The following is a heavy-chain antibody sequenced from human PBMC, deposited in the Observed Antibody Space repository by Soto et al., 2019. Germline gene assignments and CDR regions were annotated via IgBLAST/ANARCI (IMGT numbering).Heavy chain of an antibody. D-gene: IGHD3-10*01. Sequence: SETLSLTCTVSGGSISSSSYYWGWIRQPPGKGLEWIGSIYYSGSTYYNPSLKSRVTISVDTSKNQFSLKLSSVTAADTAVYYCARLGSGRLWFGELPSYNYYYGMDVWGQGTTVTVSS. V-gene: IGHV4-39*01. CDR2: IYYSGST. CDR1: GGSISSSSYY. CDR3: ARLGSGRLWFGELPSYNYYYGMDV. J-gene: IGHJ6*02.